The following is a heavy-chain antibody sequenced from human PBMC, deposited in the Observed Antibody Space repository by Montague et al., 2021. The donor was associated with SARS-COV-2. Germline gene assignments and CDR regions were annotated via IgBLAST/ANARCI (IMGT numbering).Heavy chain of an antibody. J-gene: IGHJ5*02. CDR1: GDSVSSNSAA. D-gene: IGHD2-8*01. Sequence: CAISGDSVSSNSAAWNWIRRSPSRGLEWLGRTYYRSKWYNDYAVSVKSRITTNPDTSKNQFSLQLNSVTPEDTAVYYCARDDPYCTNGVCYTGNWFDPWGQGTLVTVSS. CDR2: TYYRSKWYN. V-gene: IGHV6-1*01. CDR3: ARDDPYCTNGVCYTGNWFDP.